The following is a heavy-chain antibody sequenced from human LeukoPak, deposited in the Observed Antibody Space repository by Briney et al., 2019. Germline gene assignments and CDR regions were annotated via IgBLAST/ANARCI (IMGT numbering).Heavy chain of an antibody. Sequence: GASVKVSCKTSGGTFSSFTISWVRQAPGQGLEWMGRINPIIGTPIYTQKFQGRVTITTDESTSTVYMELSSLRSDDTAVYYCTIAAAAFPILDHWGQGTLGTVSS. J-gene: IGHJ4*02. D-gene: IGHD6-25*01. CDR1: GGTFSSFT. CDR2: INPIIGTP. V-gene: IGHV1-69*16. CDR3: TIAAAAFPILDH.